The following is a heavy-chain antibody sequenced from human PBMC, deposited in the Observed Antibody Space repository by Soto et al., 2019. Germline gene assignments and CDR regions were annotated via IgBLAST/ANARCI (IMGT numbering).Heavy chain of an antibody. CDR1: GGSISSSSYY. CDR3: ARRPARGWLRGLYFDY. J-gene: IGHJ4*02. V-gene: IGHV4-39*01. CDR2: IYYSGST. D-gene: IGHD5-12*01. Sequence: QLQLQESGPGLVKPSETLSLTCTVSGGSISSSSYYWGWIRQPPGKGLEWIGSIYYSGSTYYNPSLKSRVTISVDTSKNQFSLKLSSVTAADTAAYYCARRPARGWLRGLYFDYWGQGTLVTVSS.